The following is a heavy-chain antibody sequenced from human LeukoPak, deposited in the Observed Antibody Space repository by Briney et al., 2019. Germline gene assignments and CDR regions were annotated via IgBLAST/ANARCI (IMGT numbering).Heavy chain of an antibody. V-gene: IGHV3-23*01. CDR3: AKRGVERVGDYHYYYYLDV. D-gene: IGHD1-1*01. CDR2: ISDSGDST. J-gene: IGHJ6*03. Sequence: GGSLRLSCAASGFTFSSYSMNWVRQAPGKGLQWVSSISDSGDSTYYADSVKVRFTISRATSKNTLFLRMNSLRAEDTALYYCAKRGVERVGDYHYYYYLDVWGKGTTVTVSS. CDR1: GFTFSSYS.